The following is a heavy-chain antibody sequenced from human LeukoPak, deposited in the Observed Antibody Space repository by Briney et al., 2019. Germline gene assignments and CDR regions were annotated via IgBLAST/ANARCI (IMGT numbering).Heavy chain of an antibody. CDR1: GYTFTSYG. CDR2: ISAYNGNT. D-gene: IGHD3-10*01. J-gene: IGHJ3*02. V-gene: IGHV1-18*01. CDR3: ARDHGSGIPDAFDI. Sequence: ASVTVSCKASGYTFTSYGISWVRQAPGQGLEWMGWISAYNGNTNYAQKLQGRVTMTTDTSTSTAYMELRSLRSDDTAVYYCARDHGSGIPDAFDIWGQGTMVTVSS.